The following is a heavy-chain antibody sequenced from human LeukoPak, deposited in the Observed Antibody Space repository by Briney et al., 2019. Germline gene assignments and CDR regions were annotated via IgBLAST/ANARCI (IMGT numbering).Heavy chain of an antibody. J-gene: IGHJ6*02. CDR2: MNHNSGNT. D-gene: IGHD5-12*01. V-gene: IGHV1-8*01. CDR1: GYTFTSYD. CDR3: ARGGYSGYEYYYYYYGMDV. Sequence: ASVKVSCKASGYTFTSYDINWVRQATGQGLEWMGWMNHNSGNTGYAQKFQGRVTMTRNTSISTAYMELSSLRSEDTAVYYCARGGYSGYEYYYYYYGMDVWGQGTTVTVSS.